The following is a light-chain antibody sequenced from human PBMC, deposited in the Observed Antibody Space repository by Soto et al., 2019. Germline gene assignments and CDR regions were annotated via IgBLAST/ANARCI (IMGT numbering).Light chain of an antibody. CDR1: SSDVGGFNY. CDR2: EVS. CDR3: SSYTSSSTYV. Sequence: QSALTQPASVSGSPGQSITISCTGNSSDVGGFNYVSWYQHHPGKAPKLMIYEVSNRPSGVSNRFSGSKSGNTASLTISGLQAEDEADYYGSSYTSSSTYVFGTGTKVTVL. J-gene: IGLJ1*01. V-gene: IGLV2-14*01.